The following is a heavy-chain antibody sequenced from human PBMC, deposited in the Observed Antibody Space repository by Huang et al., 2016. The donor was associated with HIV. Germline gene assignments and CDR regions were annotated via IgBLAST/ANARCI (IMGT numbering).Heavy chain of an antibody. Sequence: EVQLVESGGGLVQPGGSLRLSCTASGFTFSSYWMSWVGQGPGKGLEWVANIKQDGSEKYYVDSGKGRVSNSRDNAKNSLYLQMNSLRAEDTAVYYCARRLRYYYGSGRTSGYFDYWGQGTLVTVSS. CDR1: GFTFSSYW. CDR3: ARRLRYYYGSGRTSGYFDY. V-gene: IGHV3-7*01. D-gene: IGHD3-10*01. J-gene: IGHJ4*02. CDR2: IKQDGSEK.